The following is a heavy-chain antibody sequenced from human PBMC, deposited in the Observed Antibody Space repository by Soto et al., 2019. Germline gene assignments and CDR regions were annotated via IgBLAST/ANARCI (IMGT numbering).Heavy chain of an antibody. J-gene: IGHJ5*02. CDR2: MYHSGTF. D-gene: IGHD3-10*01. CDR3: ARAQFYSGSGNYNNLMFDA. Sequence: SSETLSLTCAVSGGSIGGVGYSWSWIRQPPGGGLEWIGYMYHSGTFLKSPSLKTRLTMSLDMSKSQFSLTLNSMTAADTAVYYCARAQFYSGSGNYNNLMFDAWGQGIQVTVSS. CDR1: GGSIGGVGYS. V-gene: IGHV4-30-2*01.